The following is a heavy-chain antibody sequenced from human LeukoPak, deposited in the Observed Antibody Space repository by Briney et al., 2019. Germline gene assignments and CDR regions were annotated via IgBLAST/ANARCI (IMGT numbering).Heavy chain of an antibody. J-gene: IGHJ5*02. CDR1: GGSFSGYY. CDR3: ARGGYYGSGNDFRFDP. Sequence: PSETLSLTCAVYGGSFSGYYWSWIRQPPGKGLEWIGEINHSGSTNYNPSLKSRVTISVDTSKSQSSLKLSSVTAADTAIYYCARGGYYGSGNDFRFDPWGQGTLVTVSS. V-gene: IGHV4-34*01. CDR2: INHSGST. D-gene: IGHD3-10*01.